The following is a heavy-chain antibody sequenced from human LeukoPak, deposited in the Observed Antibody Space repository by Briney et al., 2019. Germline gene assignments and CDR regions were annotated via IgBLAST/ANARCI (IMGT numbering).Heavy chain of an antibody. V-gene: IGHV4-4*07. Sequence: KPSETLSLTCTVSGGSINNYYWSWIRQPAGKGLEWIGLIYSSGSTSYNPSLKSRVTMSVDTSKKQFSLRPSSVTAADTAVYYCARTPIYYFDNSGYYNWGQGTLVTVSS. CDR2: IYSSGST. CDR1: GGSINNYY. J-gene: IGHJ4*02. CDR3: ARTPIYYFDNSGYYN. D-gene: IGHD3-22*01.